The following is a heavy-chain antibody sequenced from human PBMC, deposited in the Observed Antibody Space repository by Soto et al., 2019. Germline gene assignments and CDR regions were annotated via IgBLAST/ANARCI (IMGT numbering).Heavy chain of an antibody. J-gene: IGHJ6*02. D-gene: IGHD6-6*01. CDR2: IIPIFGTA. Sequence: SVKVSCKASGGTFSSYAISWVRQAPGQGLEWMGGIIPIFGTANYAQKFQGRVTITADESTSTAYMELSSLRSEDTAVYYCAGDLRRIAARPDLPPRSYYYYYYGMDVWGQGTTVTVSS. CDR3: AGDLRRIAARPDLPPRSYYYYYYGMDV. CDR1: GGTFSSYA. V-gene: IGHV1-69*13.